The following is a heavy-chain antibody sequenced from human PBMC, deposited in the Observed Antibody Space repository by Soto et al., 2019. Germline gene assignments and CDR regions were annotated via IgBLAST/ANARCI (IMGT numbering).Heavy chain of an antibody. CDR2: INHSGST. D-gene: IGHD3-9*01. CDR1: GGSFSGYY. CDR3: ARGVWTGSAFDI. V-gene: IGHV4-34*01. J-gene: IGHJ3*02. Sequence: QVQLQQWGAGLLKPSETLSLTCAVYGGSFSGYYWSWIRQPPGKGLEWIGEINHSGSTNYNPSLKSRGTISVDTSKNQFSLKLSSVIAADTAVYYCARGVWTGSAFDIWGQGTMVTVSS.